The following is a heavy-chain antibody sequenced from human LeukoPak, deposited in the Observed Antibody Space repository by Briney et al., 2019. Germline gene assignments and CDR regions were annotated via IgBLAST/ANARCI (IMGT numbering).Heavy chain of an antibody. CDR2: LYPGDSDI. J-gene: IGHJ3*02. CDR3: ARHRSHYDILTGQGAFDI. CDR1: GYSFTSYW. D-gene: IGHD3-9*01. V-gene: IGHV5-51*01. Sequence: GESLKISCKGSGYSFTSYWIGWVRQMPGKGPEWLGILYPGDSDITYSPSFQGQVTISADKSINTAYLQWSSLKASDTAMYYCARHRSHYDILTGQGAFDIWGQGTMVTVSS.